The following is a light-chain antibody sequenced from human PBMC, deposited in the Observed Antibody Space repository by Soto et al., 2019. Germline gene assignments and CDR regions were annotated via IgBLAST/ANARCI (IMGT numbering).Light chain of an antibody. V-gene: IGKV2-30*02. Sequence: VLTQSPLPLPVTLGHPASISCRSSQSLVHSDGNTYLNWFQQRPGHAPRRLIYKASNRDSGVPDRFSGSGSGTYFTLTISKVEADDVVIYYCMQGISFTFGQGTKVDIK. CDR2: KAS. J-gene: IGKJ1*01. CDR3: MQGISFT. CDR1: QSLVHSDGNTY.